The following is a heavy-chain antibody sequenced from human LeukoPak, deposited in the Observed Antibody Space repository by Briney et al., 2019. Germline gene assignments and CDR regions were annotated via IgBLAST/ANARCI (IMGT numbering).Heavy chain of an antibody. CDR3: ARLGPGCFDD. V-gene: IGHV4-59*04. Sequence: SETLSLTCTVSGGSISSYYWTWIRQPPGKGLEWIGNIYYSANTYYNPSLKSRVTISVDTSKNQFSLKLSSVTAADTAVYYCARLGPGCFDDWSQGTLVTVSS. CDR2: IYYSANT. D-gene: IGHD3-10*01. J-gene: IGHJ4*02. CDR1: GGSISSYY.